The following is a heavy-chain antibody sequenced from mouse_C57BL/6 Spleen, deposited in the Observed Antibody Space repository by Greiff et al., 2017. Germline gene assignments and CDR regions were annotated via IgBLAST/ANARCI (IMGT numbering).Heavy chain of an antibody. Sequence: EVQVVESGAGLVKPGGSLKLSCAASGFTFSSYALSWVRQTPEKRLEWVAYISRGGDYIYYADTVKGRFPISRDTARNTLYLQLSSRKSEDTAMDYCTRGRELCPPFDYWGQGTTLTVSA. CDR2: ISRGGDYI. V-gene: IGHV5-9-1*02. CDR3: TRGRELCPPFDY. CDR1: GFTFSSYA. J-gene: IGHJ2*01. D-gene: IGHD4-1*01.